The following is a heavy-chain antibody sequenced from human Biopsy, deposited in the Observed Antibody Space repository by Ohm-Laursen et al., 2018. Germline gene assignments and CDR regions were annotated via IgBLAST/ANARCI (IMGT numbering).Heavy chain of an antibody. CDR2: IAYDGSNK. D-gene: IGHD6-19*01. CDR1: GFGMYA. V-gene: IGHV3-30*18. J-gene: IGHJ3*02. Sequence: SLRLSCTASGFGMYAMHWVRQPPGKGLEWLAVIAYDGSNKYYAESVKGRFTISRDRSRDAVHLQMNSLRYEDTALYYCAKDGGQWLGGAFDIWGHGTMVSVSS. CDR3: AKDGGQWLGGAFDI.